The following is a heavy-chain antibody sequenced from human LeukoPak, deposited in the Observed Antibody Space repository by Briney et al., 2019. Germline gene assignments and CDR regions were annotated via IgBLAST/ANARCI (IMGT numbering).Heavy chain of an antibody. CDR1: GGTFSSYA. D-gene: IGHD3-10*01. Sequence: SVKVSCKAYGGTFSSYAISWVRQDPGQGLEWMGRIIPIFGTANYAQKFQGRVTITADESTSTAYMELSSLRSEDTAVYYCAREPAGSGPRFDYWGQGTLVTVSS. CDR3: AREPAGSGPRFDY. J-gene: IGHJ4*02. V-gene: IGHV1-69*13. CDR2: IIPIFGTA.